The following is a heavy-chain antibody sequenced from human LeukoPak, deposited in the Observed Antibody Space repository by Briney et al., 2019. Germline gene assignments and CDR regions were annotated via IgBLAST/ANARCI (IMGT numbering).Heavy chain of an antibody. V-gene: IGHV3-33*01. CDR1: GFAFNTYA. CDR2: IWHDGSHK. D-gene: IGHD1-1*01. J-gene: IGHJ5*02. CDR3: ARAAGTRPGWFDP. Sequence: GRSLRLSCAASGFAFNTYAMHWVRQAPGQGLGWVALIWHDGSHKFYSNSVRGQFTISRDNSKNTVSLQMNNLRPDDTAVYYCARAAGTRPGWFDPWGQGTLVTVSS.